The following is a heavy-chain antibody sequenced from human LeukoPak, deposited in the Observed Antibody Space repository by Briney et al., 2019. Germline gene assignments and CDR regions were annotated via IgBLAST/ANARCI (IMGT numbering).Heavy chain of an antibody. CDR1: GFTVSSNY. CDR3: ARAISGSYDY. D-gene: IGHD1-26*01. V-gene: IGHV3-53*01. Sequence: GGSLRLSCAASGFTVSSNYMSWVRQAPGKGLEWVSVIYSGGSTYYADSVKGRFTISRDNSKNALYLQMNSLRAEDTAVYYCARAISGSYDYWGQGTLVTVSS. CDR2: IYSGGST. J-gene: IGHJ4*02.